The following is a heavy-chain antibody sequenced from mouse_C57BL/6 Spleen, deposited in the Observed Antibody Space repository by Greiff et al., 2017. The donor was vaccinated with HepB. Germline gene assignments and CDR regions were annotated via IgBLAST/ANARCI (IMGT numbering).Heavy chain of an antibody. V-gene: IGHV1-4*01. J-gene: IGHJ4*01. CDR3: ANRGDAMDY. CDR2: INPSSGYT. Sequence: QVHVKQSGAELARPGASVKMSCKASGYTFTSYTMHWVKQRPGQGLEWIGYINPSSGYTKYNQKFKDKATLTADKSSSTAYMQLSSLTSEDSAVYYCANRGDAMDYWGQGTSVTVSS. CDR1: GYTFTSYT.